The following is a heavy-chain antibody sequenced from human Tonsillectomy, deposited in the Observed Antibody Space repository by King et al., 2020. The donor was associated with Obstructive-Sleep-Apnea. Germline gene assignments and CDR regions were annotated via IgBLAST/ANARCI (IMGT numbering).Heavy chain of an antibody. J-gene: IGHJ5*02. CDR2: ISSSSSYI. V-gene: IGHV3-21*01. CDR1: GFTFSSYS. Sequence: VQLVESGGGLVKPGGSLRLSCAASGFTFSSYSMNWVRQAPGKGLEWVSSISSSSSYIYYADSVKGRFTISRDNAKNSLYLQMNSLRAEDTAVYYCARGIAVAGTAGWFDPWGQGTLVTVSP. CDR3: ARGIAVAGTAGWFDP. D-gene: IGHD6-19*01.